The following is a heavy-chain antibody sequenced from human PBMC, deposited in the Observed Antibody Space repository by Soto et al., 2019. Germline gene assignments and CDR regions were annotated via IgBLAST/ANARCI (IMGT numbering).Heavy chain of an antibody. J-gene: IGHJ6*02. Sequence: KTSETLSLTCAVSGGSISSSNWWSWVRQPPGKGLEWIGEIYHSGSTNYNPSLKSRVTISVDKSKNQFSLKLSSVTAADTAVYYCARDFRADTAMRWNYYYYGMDVWGQGTTVTVSS. D-gene: IGHD5-18*01. CDR2: IYHSGST. CDR1: GGSISSSNW. V-gene: IGHV4-4*02. CDR3: ARDFRADTAMRWNYYYYGMDV.